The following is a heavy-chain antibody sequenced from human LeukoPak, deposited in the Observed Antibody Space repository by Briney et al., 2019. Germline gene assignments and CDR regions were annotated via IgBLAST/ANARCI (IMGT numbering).Heavy chain of an antibody. D-gene: IGHD1-7*01. V-gene: IGHV3-48*01. CDR2: ISSSSSTI. CDR3: ARDETTDDTGMDV. Sequence: QPGGSLRPSCAASGFTFSSYSMNWVRQAPGKGLEWVSYISSSSSTIYYADSVKGRFTISRDNTKNSLYLQMNSLRAEDTAVYYCARDETTDDTGMDVWGQGTTVTVSS. J-gene: IGHJ6*02. CDR1: GFTFSSYS.